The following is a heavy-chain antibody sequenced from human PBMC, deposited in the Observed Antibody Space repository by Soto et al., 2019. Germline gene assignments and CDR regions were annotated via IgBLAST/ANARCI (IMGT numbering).Heavy chain of an antibody. CDR2: IYYSGST. CDR1: GGSISSSSYY. J-gene: IGHJ5*02. Sequence: SETLSLTCTVSGGSISSSSYYWGWIRQPPGKGLEWIGSIYYSGSTYYNPSLKSSVTISVDTSKNQFSLKLSSGTAADTAVYYCARRSSFTNWFDPWGQGTLVTVSS. D-gene: IGHD6-13*01. CDR3: ARRSSFTNWFDP. V-gene: IGHV4-39*01.